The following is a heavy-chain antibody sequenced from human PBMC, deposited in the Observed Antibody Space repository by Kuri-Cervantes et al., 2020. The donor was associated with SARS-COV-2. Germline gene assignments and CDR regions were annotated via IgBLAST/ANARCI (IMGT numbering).Heavy chain of an antibody. CDR1: GGSFSDYY. J-gene: IGHJ4*02. CDR3: ARGPYYYDSSGYKLRSGPDY. V-gene: IGHV4-30-4*01. CDR2: IYYSGST. Sequence: SETLSLTCAVYGGSFSDYYWSWIRQPPGKGLEWIGYIYYSGSTYYNPSLKSRVTISVDTSKNQFSLKLSSVTAADTAVYYCARGPYYYDSSGYKLRSGPDYWGQGTLVTVSS. D-gene: IGHD3-22*01.